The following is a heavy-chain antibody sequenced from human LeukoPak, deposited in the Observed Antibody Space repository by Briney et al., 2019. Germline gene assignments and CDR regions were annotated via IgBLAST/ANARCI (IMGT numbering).Heavy chain of an antibody. V-gene: IGHV3-64*01. J-gene: IGHJ6*03. CDR1: GFTFSSYA. CDR2: ISSNGGST. CDR3: ARDRDYGSSDYYYYYMDV. D-gene: IGHD3-10*01. Sequence: GGSLRLSCAASGFTFSSYAMHWVRQAPGKGLEYVSAISSNGGSTYYANSVKGRFTISRDNSKNTLYLQMGSLRAEDMAVYYCARDRDYGSSDYYYYYMDVWGKGTTVTVSS.